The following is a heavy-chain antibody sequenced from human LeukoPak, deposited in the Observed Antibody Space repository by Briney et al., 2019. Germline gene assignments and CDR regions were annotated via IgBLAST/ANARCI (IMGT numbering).Heavy chain of an antibody. D-gene: IGHD3-22*01. CDR3: VRDPTRRGYFDY. CDR1: GFTVSSNF. J-gene: IGHJ4*02. V-gene: IGHV3-53*01. Sequence: GGSLRLSCAASGFTVSSNFMNWVRQGPGKGLEWVSVIYSGGNTYYSDSVKGRFTISRDKSKNTLYLQMNSLRAEDTAVYYCVRDPTRRGYFDYWGQGTLVTVSS. CDR2: IYSGGNT.